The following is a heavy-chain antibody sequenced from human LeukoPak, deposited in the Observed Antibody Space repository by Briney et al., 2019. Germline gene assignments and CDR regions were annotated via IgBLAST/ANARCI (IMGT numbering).Heavy chain of an antibody. CDR2: INHSGST. J-gene: IGHJ4*02. V-gene: IGHV4-34*01. D-gene: IGHD3-3*01. CDR1: GGSFSGYY. CDR3: ARHSYYDFWSGYSDGFDY. Sequence: PSETLSLTCAVYGGSFSGYYWSWIRQPPGKGLEWIGEINHSGSTNYNPSLKSRVTISVDTSKNQLSLKLSSVTAADTAVYYCARHSYYDFWSGYSDGFDYWGQGTLVTVSS.